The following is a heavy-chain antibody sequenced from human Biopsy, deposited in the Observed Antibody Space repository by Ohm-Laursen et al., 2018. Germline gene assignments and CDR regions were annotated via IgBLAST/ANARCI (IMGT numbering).Heavy chain of an antibody. CDR1: GFTFSSYA. Sequence: GSLRLSCAAPGFTFSSYAMTWIRQAPGKGLEWVSVINTSGGSTHYAVSVKGRFTISRDNSKNTLYLRMNSLRAEDTAVYYCAKPADSYGSEFYFDYWGQGTLDTVSS. D-gene: IGHD4-17*01. CDR2: INTSGGST. J-gene: IGHJ4*02. CDR3: AKPADSYGSEFYFDY. V-gene: IGHV3-23*01.